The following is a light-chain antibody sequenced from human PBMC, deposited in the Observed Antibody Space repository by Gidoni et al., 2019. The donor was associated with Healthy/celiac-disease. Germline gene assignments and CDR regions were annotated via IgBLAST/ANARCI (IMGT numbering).Light chain of an antibody. CDR1: PSVSSSY. Sequence: DIVFTQSPGTLSLSTGERATLSCSASPSVSSSYVAWYQQKPGQAPRLLIYGASSRATGIPDRCSGSGSGTDFTLTISRLEPEDFAVYYCQQYGSSPVTFXGXTKVEIK. CDR2: GAS. V-gene: IGKV3-20*01. J-gene: IGKJ4*01. CDR3: QQYGSSPVT.